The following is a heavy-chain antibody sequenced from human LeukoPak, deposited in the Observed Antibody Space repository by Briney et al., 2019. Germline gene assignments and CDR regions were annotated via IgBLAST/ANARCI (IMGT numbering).Heavy chain of an antibody. V-gene: IGHV1-18*01. CDR3: AREGYYYDSSGYYTWGDSDY. D-gene: IGHD3-22*01. CDR1: GYTFTSYG. Sequence: GASVKVSCKASGYTFTSYGIIWVRQAPGQGLEWMGWISAYNGNTNYAQKLQGRVTMTTDTSTSTAYMELRSLRSDDTAVYYCAREGYYYDSSGYYTWGDSDYWGQGTLVTVSS. CDR2: ISAYNGNT. J-gene: IGHJ4*02.